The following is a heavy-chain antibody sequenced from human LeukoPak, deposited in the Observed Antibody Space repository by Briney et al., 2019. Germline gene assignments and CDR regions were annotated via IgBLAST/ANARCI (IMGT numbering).Heavy chain of an antibody. CDR3: ARQWRHSSGWYVRPKDAFDI. V-gene: IGHV4-61*05. Sequence: SETLSLTCTVSGGSISSSSYYWSWIRQPPGKGLEWIGYIYYSGSTNYNPPLKSRVTISVDTSKNQFSLKLSSVTAADTAVYYCARQWRHSSGWYVRPKDAFDIWGQGTMVTVSS. CDR1: GGSISSSSYY. CDR2: IYYSGST. J-gene: IGHJ3*02. D-gene: IGHD6-19*01.